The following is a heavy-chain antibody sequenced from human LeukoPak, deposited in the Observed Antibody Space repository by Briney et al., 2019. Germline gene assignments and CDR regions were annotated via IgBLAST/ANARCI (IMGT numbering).Heavy chain of an antibody. CDR1: GFTFSSYG. Sequence: GGSLRLSCAASGFTFSSYGMHGVRQAPGKGREGVAVIWYDGSNKYYADSVKGRFTISRDNSKNTLYLQMNSLRAEDTAVYYCARSIAAAGMKLRLGYYFDYWGQGTLVTVSS. CDR3: ARSIAAAGMKLRLGYYFDY. CDR2: IWYDGSNK. D-gene: IGHD6-13*01. V-gene: IGHV3-33*01. J-gene: IGHJ4*02.